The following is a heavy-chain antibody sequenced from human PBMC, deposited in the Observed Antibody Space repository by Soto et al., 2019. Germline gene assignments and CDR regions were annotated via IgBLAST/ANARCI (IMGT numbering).Heavy chain of an antibody. V-gene: IGHV1-69*01. CDR1: GGTFSSYA. D-gene: IGHD2-15*01. CDR2: IIPIFGTA. Sequence: QVQLVQSGAEVKKPGSSVKVSCEASGGTFSSYAISWVRQAPGQGLEWMGGIIPIFGTANYAQKLQGRVTITADESTSTAYMELSSLRSEDTAVYYCARAYCSGGSCYSRYYYYYGMDVWGQGTTVTVSS. J-gene: IGHJ6*02. CDR3: ARAYCSGGSCYSRYYYYYGMDV.